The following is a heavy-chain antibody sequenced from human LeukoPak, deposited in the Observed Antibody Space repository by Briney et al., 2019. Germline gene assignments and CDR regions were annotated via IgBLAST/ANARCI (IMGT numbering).Heavy chain of an antibody. CDR1: GYTFTSYG. CDR2: ISAYNGNT. CDR3: ARDGDAIVVVPAARLTPLDY. V-gene: IGHV1-18*01. D-gene: IGHD2-2*01. Sequence: ASVKVSCKASGYTFTSYGISWVRQAPGQGLEWMGWISAYNGNTNYAQKLQGRVTMTTDTSTSTAYMEPRSLRSDDTAVYYCARDGDAIVVVPAARLTPLDYWGQGTLVTVSS. J-gene: IGHJ4*02.